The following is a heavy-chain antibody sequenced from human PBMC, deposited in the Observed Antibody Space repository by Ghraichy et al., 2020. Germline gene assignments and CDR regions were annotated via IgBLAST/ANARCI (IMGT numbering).Heavy chain of an antibody. D-gene: IGHD2-21*02. J-gene: IGHJ4*02. V-gene: IGHV4-38-2*01. CDR1: GYSFSSGYY. Sequence: SETLSLTCAVSGYSFSSGYYWGWIRQPPGKGLEWIGSISHSGSTYYNPSLTSRVTISVDTSKNQFSLKLSSVTAADTAVYYCARVPIRVTPNFDYWGQGILVTVSS. CDR2: ISHSGST. CDR3: ARVPIRVTPNFDY.